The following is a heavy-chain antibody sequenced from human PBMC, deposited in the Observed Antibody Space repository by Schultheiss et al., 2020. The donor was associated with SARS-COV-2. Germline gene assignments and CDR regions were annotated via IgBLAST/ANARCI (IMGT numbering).Heavy chain of an antibody. J-gene: IGHJ4*02. CDR3: ARTTVTVAVDY. V-gene: IGHV4-34*01. Sequence: SQTLSLTCTVSGGSISSYYWSWIRQPPGKGLEWIGEINHSGSTNYNPSLKSRVTMSVDTSKNQFSLKLSSVTAADTAVYYCARTTVTVAVDYWSQGTLVTVSS. CDR1: GGSISSYY. CDR2: INHSGST. D-gene: IGHD4-17*01.